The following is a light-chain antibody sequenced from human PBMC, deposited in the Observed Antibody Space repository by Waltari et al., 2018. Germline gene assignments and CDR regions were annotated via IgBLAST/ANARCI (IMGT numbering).Light chain of an antibody. CDR2: GES. CDR1: QDIGNF. Sequence: DIQMTQSPSSLSASVGDRVTITCRASQDIGNFLAWFQHKPGKAPKSLIYGESSLQSGVPSKFSGSGSGTDFVLTISSVQPGDFATYYCQQYSSYPLTFGGGTKVEIK. V-gene: IGKV1-16*02. CDR3: QQYSSYPLT. J-gene: IGKJ4*01.